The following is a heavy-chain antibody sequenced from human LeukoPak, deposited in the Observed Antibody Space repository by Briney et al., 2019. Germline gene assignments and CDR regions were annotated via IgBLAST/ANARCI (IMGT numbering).Heavy chain of an antibody. CDR1: GFTFSSYW. Sequence: GGSLRLSCAASGFTFSSYWMHWVRQAPGKGLVWVSRINSDESTTTYADSVKGRFTIPRDNAKNTLYLQMNSLRAEDTAVYYCARSLRSSSWYPHDYWGQGTLVTVSS. V-gene: IGHV3-74*01. J-gene: IGHJ4*02. CDR2: INSDESTT. D-gene: IGHD6-13*01. CDR3: ARSLRSSSWYPHDY.